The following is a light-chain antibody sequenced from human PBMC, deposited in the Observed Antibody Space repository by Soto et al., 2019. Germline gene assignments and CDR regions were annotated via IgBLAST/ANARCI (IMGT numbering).Light chain of an antibody. CDR1: QSVSSN. J-gene: IGKJ2*01. CDR3: QQYNNWPPW. CDR2: GAS. V-gene: IGKV3-15*01. Sequence: EIVMTQSPATLSVSPGERATLSCRASQSVSSNLAWYQQKPGQAPRLLIYGASTRATGIPARFSGSGSGTEFTLTISSLPSEDFAVYYCQQYNNWPPWFGQGTKLEIK.